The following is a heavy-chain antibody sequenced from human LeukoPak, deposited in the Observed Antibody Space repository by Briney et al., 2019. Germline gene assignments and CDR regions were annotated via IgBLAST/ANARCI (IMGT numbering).Heavy chain of an antibody. CDR3: ARSRYCSGGNCYTDY. D-gene: IGHD2-15*01. J-gene: IGHJ4*02. Sequence: GGSLRLSCAASGFTFSTYWMSWVRQAPGKGLEWVANIKPDGGETYYVDSLKGRFTISRDNAKNSLHLQMNSLRAEDTAVYYCARSRYCSGGNCYTDYWGQGTLVTVSS. V-gene: IGHV3-7*01. CDR1: GFTFSTYW. CDR2: IKPDGGET.